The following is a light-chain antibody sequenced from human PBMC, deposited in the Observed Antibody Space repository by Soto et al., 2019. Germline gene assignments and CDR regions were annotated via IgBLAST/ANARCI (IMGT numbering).Light chain of an antibody. Sequence: DIQMTQSPSSVSASVGDRVTITCRASLDISTWLAWYQQKPGKAPNLLVHSASTLHSGVPSRFSGSGSGTDFSLTISGLQPEDFATYYCQQANSFPITFGQGTRLEIK. J-gene: IGKJ5*01. V-gene: IGKV1D-12*01. CDR3: QQANSFPIT. CDR2: SAS. CDR1: LDISTW.